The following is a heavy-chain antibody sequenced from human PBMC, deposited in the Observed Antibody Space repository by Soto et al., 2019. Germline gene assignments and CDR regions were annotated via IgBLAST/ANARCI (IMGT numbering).Heavy chain of an antibody. V-gene: IGHV4-31*03. J-gene: IGHJ6*02. CDR2: IYYSGST. CDR1: GGSISSGGYY. Sequence: SETLSLTCTVSGGSISSGGYYWSWIRQHPGKGLEWIGYIYYSGSTYYNPSLKSRVTISVDTSKNQFSLKLSSVTAADPAVYYCARDLPAMIRGVIKTYYGMDVWRQGTTDPVSS. D-gene: IGHD3-10*01. CDR3: ARDLPAMIRGVIKTYYGMDV.